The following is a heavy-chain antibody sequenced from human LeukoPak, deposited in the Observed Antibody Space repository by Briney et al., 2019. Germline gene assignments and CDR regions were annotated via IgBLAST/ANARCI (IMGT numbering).Heavy chain of an antibody. CDR3: ARTYDSTNYYFFYS. CDR1: GDSVSSNSAA. D-gene: IGHD3-22*01. Sequence: SQTLSLTCAISGDSVSSNSAAWNWIRQSPSRGLEWLGRSYYRSKWFNDYAVSVQSRITINPDTSKNQFSLQLNSVNPEDTAVYYCARTYDSTNYYFFYSWGQGTLVTVSS. J-gene: IGHJ4*02. CDR2: SYYRSKWFN. V-gene: IGHV6-1*01.